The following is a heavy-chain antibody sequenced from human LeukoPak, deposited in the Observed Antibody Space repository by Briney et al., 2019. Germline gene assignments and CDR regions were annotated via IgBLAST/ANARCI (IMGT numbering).Heavy chain of an antibody. CDR1: GFTFSSYR. CDR3: ARHQGGIYYSIDY. J-gene: IGHJ4*02. Sequence: GGSLRLSCAASGFTFSSYRMNWVRQAPGKGLEWVSSISSSSSYIYYADSVKGRFTISRDNAKNSLYLQMNSLRAEDTAVYYCARHQGGIYYSIDYWGQGTLVTVSS. D-gene: IGHD1-26*01. V-gene: IGHV3-21*01. CDR2: ISSSSSYI.